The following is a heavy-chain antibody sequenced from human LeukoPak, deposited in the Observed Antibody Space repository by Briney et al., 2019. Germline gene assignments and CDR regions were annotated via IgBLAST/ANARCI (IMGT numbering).Heavy chain of an antibody. Sequence: GESLRISCKGCGYTFSSYWIGWVRQMPGKGLKGMGIIYPGDSDTRYSPSLQGQVTISVDTSIGTAYLQWSSLKASDTAIYYCARQNDFRLDYWGQGTLVTVSS. CDR1: GYTFSSYW. V-gene: IGHV5-51*01. D-gene: IGHD3-3*01. CDR3: ARQNDFRLDY. J-gene: IGHJ4*02. CDR2: IYPGDSDT.